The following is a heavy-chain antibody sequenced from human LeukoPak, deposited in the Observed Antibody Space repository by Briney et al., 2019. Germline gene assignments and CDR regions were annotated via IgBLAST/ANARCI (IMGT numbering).Heavy chain of an antibody. D-gene: IGHD3-22*01. CDR3: ARGSYDSSGYYSGDLNWYFDL. J-gene: IGHJ2*01. CDR1: GVSISSYY. CDR2: IYYSGST. V-gene: IGHV4-59*01. Sequence: PSETLSLTCTVSGVSISSYYWSWVRQPPGKGLEWIGYIYYSGSTNYNPSLKSRVTITVDTSQNQFSLKLSSVTAADTAVYYCARGSYDSSGYYSGDLNWYFDLWVRGTLVTVSS.